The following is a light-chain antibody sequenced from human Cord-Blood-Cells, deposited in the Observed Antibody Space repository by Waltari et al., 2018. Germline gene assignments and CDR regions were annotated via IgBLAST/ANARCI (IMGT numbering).Light chain of an antibody. J-gene: IGKJ1*01. CDR2: AAS. Sequence: DIQMTQSPSSLSASVGDRVTITCRASQSISSYLNWYQQKPGKAPKLLIYAASSLQSGVPSRFRGRGSGTDFTLTISSRQPEDFATYYCQQSYSTPWTFGQGTKVEIK. V-gene: IGKV1-39*01. CDR3: QQSYSTPWT. CDR1: QSISSY.